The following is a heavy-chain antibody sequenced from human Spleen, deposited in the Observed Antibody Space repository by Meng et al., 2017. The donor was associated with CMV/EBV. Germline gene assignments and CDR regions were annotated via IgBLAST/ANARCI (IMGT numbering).Heavy chain of an antibody. Sequence: ASVKVSCKTSGYPFISYGVIWVRRAPGQGLEWMGVINPSGGSTAYAQKFQGRVTMTRDTSTSTVYMELSSLRSEDTAVYYCAREASGWYWFDPWGQGTLVTVSS. V-gene: IGHV1-46*01. CDR3: AREASGWYWFDP. CDR1: GYPFISYG. CDR2: INPSGGST. J-gene: IGHJ5*02. D-gene: IGHD6-19*01.